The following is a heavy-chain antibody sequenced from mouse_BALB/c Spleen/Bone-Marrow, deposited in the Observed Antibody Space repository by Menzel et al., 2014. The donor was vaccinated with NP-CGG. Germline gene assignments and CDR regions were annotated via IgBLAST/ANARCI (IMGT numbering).Heavy chain of an antibody. CDR3: AGGGSSGLYYYAMDY. V-gene: IGHV1S137*01. J-gene: IGHJ4*01. CDR1: GYTFSDYA. CDR2: LSPYYVDG. Sequence: QVHVKQSGAELVRPGVSVKISCKGSGYTFSDYAMHWVKQSHAKSLEWIGVLSPYYVDGGYNQKFKGKATMTIDTSSSTVYMELVRLTSEDSAIYYCAGGGSSGLYYYAMDYWGQGTSVTVSS. D-gene: IGHD3-1*01.